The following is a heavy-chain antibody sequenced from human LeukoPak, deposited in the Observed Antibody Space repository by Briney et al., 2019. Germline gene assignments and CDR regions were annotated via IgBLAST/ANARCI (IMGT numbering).Heavy chain of an antibody. CDR2: ISGSGGST. D-gene: IGHD6-19*01. J-gene: IGHJ5*02. CDR1: GFTFSSYW. CDR3: AKDTTSGWPNWFDP. V-gene: IGHV3-23*01. Sequence: GSLXLSCAASGFTFSSYWMHWVRQAPGKGLEWVSAISGSGGSTYYADSVKGRFTISRDNSKNTLYLKMNSLRAEDTAVYYCAKDTTSGWPNWFDPWGQGTLVTVSS.